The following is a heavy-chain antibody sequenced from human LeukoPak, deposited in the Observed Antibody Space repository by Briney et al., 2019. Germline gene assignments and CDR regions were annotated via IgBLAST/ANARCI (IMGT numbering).Heavy chain of an antibody. CDR3: ARASGSPLWYFDL. CDR1: GGSISSGSYY. J-gene: IGHJ2*01. CDR2: IYTSGST. V-gene: IGHV4-61*02. D-gene: IGHD1-26*01. Sequence: SETLSLTCTVSGGSISSGSYYWSWIRQPAGKGLEWIGRIYTSGSTNYNPSLKSRVTISVDTSKNQFSLKLSSVTAADTAVYYCARASGSPLWYFDLWGRGTLDTVSS.